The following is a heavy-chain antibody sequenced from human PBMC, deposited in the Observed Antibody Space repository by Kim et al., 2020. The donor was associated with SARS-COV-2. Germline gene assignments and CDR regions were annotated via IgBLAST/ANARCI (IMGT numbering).Heavy chain of an antibody. D-gene: IGHD3-10*01. J-gene: IGHJ4*02. V-gene: IGHV1-3*01. Sequence: ASVKVSCKASGYTFTSYAMHWVRQAPGQRLEWMGWINAGNGNTKYSQKFQGRVTITRDTSASTAYMELSSLRSEDTAVYYCARVVDGSGSFHYWGQGTLVTVSS. CDR1: GYTFTSYA. CDR3: ARVVDGSGSFHY. CDR2: INAGNGNT.